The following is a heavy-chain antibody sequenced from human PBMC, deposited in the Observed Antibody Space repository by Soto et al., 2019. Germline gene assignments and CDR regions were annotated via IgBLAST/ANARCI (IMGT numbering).Heavy chain of an antibody. CDR3: AQGRRYFDGRYGMDV. CDR2: IIPIFGTA. D-gene: IGHD3-9*01. Sequence: QVQLVQSGAEVRKPGSSVKVSCKASGGTFSRHAISWVRQAPGQGLEWMGGIIPIFGTANHAQKFQGRVTIIADESTSTVYMELSSLRSEDTAVYYCAQGRRYFDGRYGMDVWGQGTTVTVSS. CDR1: GGTFSRHA. J-gene: IGHJ6*02. V-gene: IGHV1-69*01.